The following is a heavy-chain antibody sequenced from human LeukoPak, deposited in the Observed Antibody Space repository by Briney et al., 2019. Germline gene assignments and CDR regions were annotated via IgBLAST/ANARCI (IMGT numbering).Heavy chain of an antibody. CDR1: GFTFSSYW. V-gene: IGHV3-7*01. J-gene: IGHJ4*02. D-gene: IGHD3-10*01. CDR2: IKQDGSEK. CDR3: ARGDNYGSGSYYRGPLDY. Sequence: GGSLRLSCAASGFTFSSYWMSWVRQAPGKGLEWVANIKQDGSEKYYVDSVKGRFTISRDNAKNSLYLQMNSLRAEDTAVYYCARGDNYGSGSYYRGPLDYWGQGTLATVSS.